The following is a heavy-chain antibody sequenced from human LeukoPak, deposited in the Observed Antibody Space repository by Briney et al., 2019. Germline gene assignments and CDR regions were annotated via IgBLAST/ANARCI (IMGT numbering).Heavy chain of an antibody. D-gene: IGHD3-3*01. Sequence: GGSLRLSCSASGFTFSSYGLHWVRQAPGKGLEWVTAIRFSNDNTHYADSVKGRFIVSRDNSKNTVYLQMNSLRAEDTAVYYCARLPWSDFPYWGQGTLVTVSS. J-gene: IGHJ4*02. CDR2: IRFSNDNT. V-gene: IGHV3-23*01. CDR1: GFTFSSYG. CDR3: ARLPWSDFPY.